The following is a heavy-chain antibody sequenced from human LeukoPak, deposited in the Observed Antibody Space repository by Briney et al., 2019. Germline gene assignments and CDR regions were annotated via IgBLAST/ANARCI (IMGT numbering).Heavy chain of an antibody. Sequence: SETLSLTCTVSAGSINSGDYYWSWIRQPAGKGLEWIGRIYTPGTNYNYNPSLKSRVTIPIDTSKNQFSLKLTSVTAADTAVYYCARGIGTSYESSRDAFDIWGQGTMVTVSS. J-gene: IGHJ3*02. CDR2: IYTPGT. CDR3: ARGIGTSYESSRDAFDI. CDR1: AGSINSGDYY. D-gene: IGHD3-22*01. V-gene: IGHV4-61*02.